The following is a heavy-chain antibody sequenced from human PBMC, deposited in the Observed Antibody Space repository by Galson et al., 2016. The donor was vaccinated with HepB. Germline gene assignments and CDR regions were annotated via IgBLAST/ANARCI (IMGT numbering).Heavy chain of an antibody. CDR3: AREEGGYASSYFVNAY. CDR1: GFTFSDYY. D-gene: IGHD3-22*01. CDR2: ISSTSIYS. Sequence: SLRLSCAASGFTFSDYYMSWIRQAPGKGLEWVSYISSTSIYSNYADSVKGRFTIFRDNAKHSLYLQMNSLRDGDTAVYYCAREEGGYASSYFVNAYWGQGALVTVSS. J-gene: IGHJ4*02. V-gene: IGHV3-11*06.